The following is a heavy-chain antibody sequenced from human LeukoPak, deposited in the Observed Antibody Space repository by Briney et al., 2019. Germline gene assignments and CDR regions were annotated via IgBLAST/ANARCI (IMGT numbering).Heavy chain of an antibody. V-gene: IGHV3-30-3*01. J-gene: IGHJ4*02. Sequence: GGSLRLSCAASGFTFSSYAMHWVRQAPGKGLEWVAVISYDGSNKYYADSVKGRFTISRDNSKNTLYLQMNSLRAKDTAVYYCARDGGYDFWSGYYSYWGQGTLVTVSS. CDR2: ISYDGSNK. CDR3: ARDGGYDFWSGYYSY. CDR1: GFTFSSYA. D-gene: IGHD3-3*01.